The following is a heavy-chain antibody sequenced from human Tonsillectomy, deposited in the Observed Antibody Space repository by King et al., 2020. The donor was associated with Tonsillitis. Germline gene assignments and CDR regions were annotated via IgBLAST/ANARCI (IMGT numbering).Heavy chain of an antibody. D-gene: IGHD3-22*01. Sequence: VQLQESGPGLVKPSETLSLTCTVSGGSISSYYWSWIRQPPGKGLEWIGYIYYSGSTNYNPSLMSRVTISVDTSKNQFSLKLSSVTAADTAVYYCARSGVYDSSGYYYDAFDIWGQGTMVTVSS. J-gene: IGHJ3*02. CDR1: GGSISSYY. CDR2: IYYSGST. V-gene: IGHV4-59*01. CDR3: ARSGVYDSSGYYYDAFDI.